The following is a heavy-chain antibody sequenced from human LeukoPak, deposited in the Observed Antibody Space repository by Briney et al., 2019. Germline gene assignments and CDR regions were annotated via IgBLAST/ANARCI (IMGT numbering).Heavy chain of an antibody. CDR3: ARDDFSTYPGLNYFDY. Sequence: ASVTVSCTASGYTFTHYAVHWVRQAPGQRLEWMGWTNVGNDYTESSQKFQDRLTITSDTTATTVYMELSSLRSEDTAVYYCARDDFSTYPGLNYFDYWGQGSLVTVSS. CDR2: TNVGNDYT. CDR1: GYTFTHYA. D-gene: IGHD4-11*01. V-gene: IGHV1-3*01. J-gene: IGHJ4*02.